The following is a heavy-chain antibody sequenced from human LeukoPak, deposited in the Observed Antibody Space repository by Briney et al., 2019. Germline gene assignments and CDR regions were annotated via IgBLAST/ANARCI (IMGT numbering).Heavy chain of an antibody. CDR1: GYSFTSYW. D-gene: IGHD6-13*01. J-gene: IGHJ4*02. Sequence: KVGESLEISCKGSGYSFTSYWIGWVRPVPGKGLEGVGIIYPGDSDTRYSPSCQGQVTISADKSISTAYLQWSSLKASDTAMYYCARPGIAAAGLNYFDYWGQGTLVTVSS. CDR2: IYPGDSDT. V-gene: IGHV5-51*01. CDR3: ARPGIAAAGLNYFDY.